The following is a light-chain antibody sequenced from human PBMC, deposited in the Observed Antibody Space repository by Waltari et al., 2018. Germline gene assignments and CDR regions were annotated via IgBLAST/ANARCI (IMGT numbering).Light chain of an antibody. CDR2: AAS. CDR1: QSIINY. V-gene: IGKV1-39*01. CDR3: QQSYSIPPYT. J-gene: IGKJ2*01. Sequence: DIRMTKTPSSLSAYVGDRVTSSCRASQSIINYLNWYQQKPGKAPKLLIYAASSLQSGVPSRFSGSGSGTDFTLTISSLQPEDFATYYCQQSYSIPPYTFGQGTKLEIK.